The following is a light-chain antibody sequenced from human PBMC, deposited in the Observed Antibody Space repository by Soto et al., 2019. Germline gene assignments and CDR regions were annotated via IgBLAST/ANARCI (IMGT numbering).Light chain of an antibody. J-gene: IGKJ1*01. Sequence: DIVMTQSPDSLAVSLGERATINCKSSQSVLYSSNNKNYLTWYQQKPGQPPKLLIYWASTRESGVPDRFSGSGSGTDFTLTISSLQAEDVPVYYCQQYYNTPWTFGQGTKVEIK. CDR3: QQYYNTPWT. CDR2: WAS. CDR1: QSVLYSSNNKNY. V-gene: IGKV4-1*01.